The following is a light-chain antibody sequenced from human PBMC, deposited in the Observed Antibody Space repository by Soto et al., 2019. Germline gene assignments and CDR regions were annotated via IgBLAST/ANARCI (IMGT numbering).Light chain of an antibody. J-gene: IGLJ1*01. V-gene: IGLV1-40*03. Sequence: QSALTQPPSVSAAPGQKVTISCSGSSSNIGNDYAHWYQQLPGAAPKLLIFDNTNRPSGVPDRFSGSKSGASASLAITGLQAEDEADYYCQSYDTSLSGYVFGTGTKVTVL. CDR3: QSYDTSLSGYV. CDR1: SSNIGNDYA. CDR2: DNT.